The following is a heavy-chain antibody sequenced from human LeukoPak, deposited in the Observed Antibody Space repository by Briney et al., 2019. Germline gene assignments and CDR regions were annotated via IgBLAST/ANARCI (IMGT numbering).Heavy chain of an antibody. J-gene: IGHJ1*01. CDR3: VVGGAGGGYFPN. CDR1: GFTVSSTY. CDR2: MKEDGSDE. D-gene: IGHD3-16*01. Sequence: GGSLRLSCAASGFTVSSTYMSWVRQAAGKGLEWVAKMKEDGSDEKYVDSVKGRFTISRDNAKNSLNLQMNSLRPEDTAVYFCVVGGAGGGYFPNWGQGSLVIVSS. V-gene: IGHV3-7*01.